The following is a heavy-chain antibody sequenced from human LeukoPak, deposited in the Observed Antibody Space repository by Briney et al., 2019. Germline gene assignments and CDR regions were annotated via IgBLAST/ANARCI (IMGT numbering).Heavy chain of an antibody. D-gene: IGHD5-24*01. J-gene: IGHJ4*02. CDR3: ARDHYGRDGYNFDH. V-gene: IGHV1-69*13. CDR2: IIPIFGTA. CDR1: GYTFTSYG. Sequence: SVKVSCKASGYTFTSYGISWVRQAPGQGLEWMGGIIPIFGTANYAQKFQGRVTITADESTSTAYMELSSLRSEDTAVYYCARDHYGRDGYNFDHWGQGSLVTVSS.